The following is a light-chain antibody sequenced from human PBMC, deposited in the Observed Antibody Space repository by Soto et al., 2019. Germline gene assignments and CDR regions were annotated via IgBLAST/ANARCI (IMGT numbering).Light chain of an antibody. CDR2: EDS. Sequence: QSVLTQPASVSGSPEQSITISCTGTSSDAGNYNFVSWYQQHPGKAPKVIIYEDSTRPSGVSNRISGSKSGNTASLTISGLQAEDEADYYCCSYAGSSTSWVFGGGTKLTVL. V-gene: IGLV2-23*01. CDR1: SSDAGNYNF. CDR3: CSYAGSSTSWV. J-gene: IGLJ3*02.